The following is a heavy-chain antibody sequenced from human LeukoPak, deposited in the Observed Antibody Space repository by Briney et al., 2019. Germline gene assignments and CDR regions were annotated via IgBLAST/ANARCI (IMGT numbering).Heavy chain of an antibody. CDR2: IWYDGSNK. CDR1: GFTFSSYG. V-gene: IGHV3-33*01. J-gene: IGHJ6*02. Sequence: AGGSLRLSCAASGFTFSSYGMHWVRQAPGKGLEWVAVIWYDGSNKYYADSVKGRFTISRDNSKNTLYLQTNSLRAEDTAVYYCARSLMTTHYYYGMDVWGQGTTVTVSS. CDR3: ARSLMTTHYYYGMDV. D-gene: IGHD4-11*01.